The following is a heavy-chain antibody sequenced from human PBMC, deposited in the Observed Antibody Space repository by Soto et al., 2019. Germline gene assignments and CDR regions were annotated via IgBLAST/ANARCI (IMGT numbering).Heavy chain of an antibody. Sequence: EVQLLESGGGLVQPGGSLRLSCAASGFTFSSYAMSWVRQAPGKGLEWVSAISGSGGSTYYADSVKGRFTISRDHSKNTLYLQMNSLRAKDTAVYYCAKETRPAMVRGGINWFDPWGQGTLVTVSS. CDR3: AKETRPAMVRGGINWFDP. V-gene: IGHV3-23*01. J-gene: IGHJ5*02. D-gene: IGHD3-10*01. CDR2: ISGSGGST. CDR1: GFTFSSYA.